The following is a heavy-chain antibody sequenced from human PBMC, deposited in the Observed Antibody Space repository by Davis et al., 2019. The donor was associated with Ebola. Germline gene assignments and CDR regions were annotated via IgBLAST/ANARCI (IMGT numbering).Heavy chain of an antibody. V-gene: IGHV3-73*01. Sequence: GESLKISCAASGFTFSGSAMHWVRQASGKGLEWVGRIRSKANSYATAYAASVKGRFTISRDDSKNTAYLQMNSLKTEDTAVYYCTSSLATFDYWGQGTLVTVSS. CDR2: IRSKANSYAT. CDR3: TSSLATFDY. J-gene: IGHJ4*02. CDR1: GFTFSGSA.